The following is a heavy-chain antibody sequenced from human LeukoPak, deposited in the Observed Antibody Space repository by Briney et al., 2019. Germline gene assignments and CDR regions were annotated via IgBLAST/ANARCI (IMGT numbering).Heavy chain of an antibody. V-gene: IGHV3-7*01. Sequence: GGSLRLSCATSGLTFSHYWMSWVRQAPRKGLEWVGTMNQDTSERFYVDSVKARCTISRDNAKNSLYLQINNLRAEDTAVYYCASVIYRENFRYWGRGTLVTVSS. CDR3: ASVIYRENFRY. D-gene: IGHD3-16*02. CDR1: GLTFSHYW. CDR2: MNQDTSER. J-gene: IGHJ4*02.